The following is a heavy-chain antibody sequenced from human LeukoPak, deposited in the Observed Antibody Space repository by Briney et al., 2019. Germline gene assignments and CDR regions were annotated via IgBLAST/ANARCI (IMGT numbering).Heavy chain of an antibody. Sequence: SETLSLTCTVSSGSISTSNYYWGWVRQPPGKALEWIGNIFYSGSTYYSPSLKSRVTISVDMSKNQFSLKLSSVTAADTAVYYCARDSYSSGWYVGGDAFDIWGQGTMVTVSS. D-gene: IGHD6-19*01. J-gene: IGHJ3*02. V-gene: IGHV4-39*07. CDR3: ARDSYSSGWYVGGDAFDI. CDR1: SGSISTSNYY. CDR2: IFYSGST.